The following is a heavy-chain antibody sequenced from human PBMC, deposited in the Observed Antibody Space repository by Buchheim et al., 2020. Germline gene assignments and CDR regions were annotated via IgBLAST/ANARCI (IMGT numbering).Heavy chain of an antibody. V-gene: IGHV3-74*01. CDR3: ARENDFWSGYYNYCYYHGMEV. J-gene: IGHJ6*02. CDR1: GFTFSSYW. D-gene: IGHD3-3*01. CDR2: INSDGSST. Sequence: EVQLVESGGGLVQPGGSLRLSCAASGFTFSSYWMHWVRQAPGKGLVWVSRINSDGSSTSYADSVKGRFTISRDNAKNTLYLDMTSMRDEDTAVYYCARENDFWSGYYNYCYYHGMEVWGQGT.